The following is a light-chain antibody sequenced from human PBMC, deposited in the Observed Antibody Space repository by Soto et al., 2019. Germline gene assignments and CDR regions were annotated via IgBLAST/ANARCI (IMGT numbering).Light chain of an antibody. CDR3: QQRSNWPGT. CDR2: DAS. Sequence: EIVLPQSPATLSLSPGERATLSCRASQSVSSYLAWYQQKPGQAPRLLIYDASNRATGIPARFSGSGSGTDFTLTISSLEPEDVAVYYCQQRSNWPGTFGGGTKVEIK. CDR1: QSVSSY. V-gene: IGKV3-11*01. J-gene: IGKJ4*01.